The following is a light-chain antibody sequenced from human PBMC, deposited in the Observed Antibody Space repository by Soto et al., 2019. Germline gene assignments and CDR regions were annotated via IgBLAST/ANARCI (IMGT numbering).Light chain of an antibody. CDR1: SSDIGRYNY. V-gene: IGLV2-14*01. CDR3: SSYTSPSTQV. Sequence: HSPPSQPSSVPGSHGQSITIASTGTSSDIGRYNYVSWYQQHPGKVPKLIISEVRNRPSGVSDRFSGSKSGNSASLTISGLQAGDEADYYCSSYTSPSTQVFGSGTKVTV. CDR2: EVR. J-gene: IGLJ1*01.